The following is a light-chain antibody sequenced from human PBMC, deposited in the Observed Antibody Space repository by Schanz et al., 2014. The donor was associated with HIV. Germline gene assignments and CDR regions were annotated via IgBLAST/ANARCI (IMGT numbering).Light chain of an antibody. CDR2: DVS. CDR3: SSYAGSNNLL. CDR1: SSDVGGYDY. Sequence: QSALTQPASVSGSPGQSITISCTGDSSDVGGYDYVSWYQQHPGKAPKLMIYDVSNRPSGVSDRFSGSKSGNTASLTISGLQADDEADYYCSSYAGSNNLLFGGGTKLTVL. V-gene: IGLV2-14*01. J-gene: IGLJ2*01.